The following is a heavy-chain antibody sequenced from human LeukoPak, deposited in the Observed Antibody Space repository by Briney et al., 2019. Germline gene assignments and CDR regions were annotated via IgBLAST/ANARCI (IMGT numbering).Heavy chain of an antibody. J-gene: IGHJ3*02. CDR2: INHSGST. Sequence: PSETLSLTCAVYGGSFSGYYWSWIRQPPGKGLEWIGEINHSGSTNYNPSLKSRVTISVDTSKNQFSLKLSSVTAADTAVYYCARTTYYYDSSGYDAFDIWGQGTMVTVSS. CDR3: ARTTYYYDSSGYDAFDI. V-gene: IGHV4-34*01. D-gene: IGHD3-22*01. CDR1: GGSFSGYY.